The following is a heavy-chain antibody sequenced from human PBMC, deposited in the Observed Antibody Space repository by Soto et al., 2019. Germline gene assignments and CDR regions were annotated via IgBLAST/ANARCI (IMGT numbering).Heavy chain of an antibody. CDR1: GYAFSSYA. D-gene: IGHD5-18*01. CDR3: AKDSKGGVDTPVISSYYYYGIDV. J-gene: IGHJ6*02. CDR2: INIGSGNT. Sequence: ASVKVSCKASGYAFSSYAMHWVRQAPGQGLEWMGWINIGSGNTEYSQNFQDRITITRDTSASTVYMELSSLTAEDTAIYYCAKDSKGGVDTPVISSYYYYGIDVWGQGTTVTVSS. V-gene: IGHV1-3*04.